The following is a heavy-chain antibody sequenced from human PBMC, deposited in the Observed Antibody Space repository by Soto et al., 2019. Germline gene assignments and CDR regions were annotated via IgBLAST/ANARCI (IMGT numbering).Heavy chain of an antibody. CDR1: GFTFSNAW. Sequence: GGSLRLSCAASGFTFSNAWMNWVRQAPGKGLEWVGRIKSKTDGGTTDYAAPVKGRFTISRDDSKNTLYLQMNSLETEDTAVYYCTTGTPPLRFLEWLSSSNYYYYGMDVWGQGTTVTVSS. D-gene: IGHD3-3*01. CDR2: IKSKTDGGTT. CDR3: TTGTPPLRFLEWLSSSNYYYYGMDV. V-gene: IGHV3-15*07. J-gene: IGHJ6*02.